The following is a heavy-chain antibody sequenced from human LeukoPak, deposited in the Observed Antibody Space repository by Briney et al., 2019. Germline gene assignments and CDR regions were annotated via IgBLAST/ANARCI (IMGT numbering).Heavy chain of an antibody. CDR2: IKQDGSKK. D-gene: IGHD3-10*01. Sequence: GGSLRLSCAASGFTFCSYWMMWVRQAPGKEREWGANIKQDGSKKDYVDSVKGRFTFSRDNAKTSLYLQMNSMRAEDTAVYYCARKSGFRGLANDYWGQGTLVTVSS. J-gene: IGHJ4*02. CDR3: ARKSGFRGLANDY. V-gene: IGHV3-7*01. CDR1: GFTFCSYW.